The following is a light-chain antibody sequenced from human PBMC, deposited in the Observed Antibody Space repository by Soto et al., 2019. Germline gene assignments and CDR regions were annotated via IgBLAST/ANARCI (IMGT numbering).Light chain of an antibody. CDR3: TSSPSSSTPYF. V-gene: IGLV2-14*01. J-gene: IGLJ1*01. CDR2: DVS. Sequence: QSALTQPASVSGSPGQSITISCAGTSSDVGGYTYVSWYQQHPGKAPKLMIYDVSNRPSGVSNRFSGSKSGNTASLTISGLQAEDEADYYCTSSPSSSTPYFFGGGTKVTVL. CDR1: SSDVGGYTY.